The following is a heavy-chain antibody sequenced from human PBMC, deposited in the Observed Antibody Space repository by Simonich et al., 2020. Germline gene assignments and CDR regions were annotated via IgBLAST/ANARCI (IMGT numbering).Heavy chain of an antibody. Sequence: EVQMVESGGGLVQTGRSLRLSCAASGFTFDDYAMHWVRQAPGKGLVLVSCISRNRGSIGYADSVKGRFTISRDNAKNSLYLQMNSLRAEDTALYYCAKDVAAAGTEYFQHWGQGTLVTVSS. CDR3: AKDVAAAGTEYFQH. CDR2: ISRNRGSI. CDR1: GFTFDDYA. D-gene: IGHD6-13*01. V-gene: IGHV3-9*01. J-gene: IGHJ1*01.